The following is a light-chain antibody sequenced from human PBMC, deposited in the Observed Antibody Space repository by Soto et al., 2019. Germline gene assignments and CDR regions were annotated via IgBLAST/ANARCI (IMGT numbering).Light chain of an antibody. V-gene: IGKV3-20*01. Sequence: EIVLTPSPATLSLSPGERASLSCRASQSVSSNLAWYQQKPGQAPRLLIYGASTRATGIPARFSGSGSGTEFTLTISRLEPQDSAMYYCQQYVISVTFGQGTRLEIK. CDR1: QSVSSN. J-gene: IGKJ5*01. CDR2: GAS. CDR3: QQYVISVT.